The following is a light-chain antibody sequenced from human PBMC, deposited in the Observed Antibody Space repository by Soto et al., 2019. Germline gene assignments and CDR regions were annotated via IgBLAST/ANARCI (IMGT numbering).Light chain of an antibody. CDR1: QSISSW. CDR3: QHYNSYSGS. Sequence: DIQMTQSPSTLSASVGDRVTITCRASQSISSWLAWYQQKPGKAPKRLIYDAYSLESGVPSRFSGRGSGTEFTHTISSQQPDDFATYYCQHYNSYSGSFGQGTKLEIK. J-gene: IGKJ2*01. V-gene: IGKV1-5*01. CDR2: DAY.